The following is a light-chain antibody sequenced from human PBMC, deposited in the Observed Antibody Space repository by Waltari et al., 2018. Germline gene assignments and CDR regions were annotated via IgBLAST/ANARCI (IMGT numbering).Light chain of an antibody. CDR1: TPNLGAGHD. CDR2: GNN. Sequence: QSVLTQPPSVSGTPGQRVTISCSGSTPNLGAGHDVHWYQHLPGTAPKLLIYGNNNRPSGVPDRFSGSKSGTSASLAITGLQADDEADYFCQSFDNMLSGGVVFGGGTKLAVL. CDR3: QSFDNMLSGGVV. V-gene: IGLV1-40*01. J-gene: IGLJ2*01.